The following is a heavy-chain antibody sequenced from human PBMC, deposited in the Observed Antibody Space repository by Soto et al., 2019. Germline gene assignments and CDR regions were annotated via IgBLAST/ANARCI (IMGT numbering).Heavy chain of an antibody. Sequence: SVKLSCKASGFTFTSSAVQWVRQARGQRLEWIGWIVVGSGNTNYAQKFQERVTITRDMSTSTAYMELSSLRSEDTAVYYCAASYCISTSCYDLDYWGQGTLVTVSS. J-gene: IGHJ4*02. CDR1: GFTFTSSA. V-gene: IGHV1-58*01. CDR3: AASYCISTSCYDLDY. D-gene: IGHD2-2*01. CDR2: IVVGSGNT.